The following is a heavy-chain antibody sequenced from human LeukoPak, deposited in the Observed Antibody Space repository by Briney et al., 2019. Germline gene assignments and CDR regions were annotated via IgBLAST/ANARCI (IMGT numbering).Heavy chain of an antibody. CDR1: GGSISSGGYY. Sequence: SQTLSLTCTVSGGSISSGGYYWSWIRQHPGKGLEWIGYIYYSGSTYYNPSLKSRVTISVDTSKNQFSLKLTSVTAADTAVYYCASGSSTVKFYYGIDVWGRGTTVTVSS. D-gene: IGHD4-17*01. CDR2: IYYSGST. CDR3: ASGSSTVKFYYGIDV. V-gene: IGHV4-31*03. J-gene: IGHJ6*02.